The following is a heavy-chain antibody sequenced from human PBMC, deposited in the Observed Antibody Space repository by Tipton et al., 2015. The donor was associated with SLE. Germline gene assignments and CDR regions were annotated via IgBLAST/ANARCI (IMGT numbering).Heavy chain of an antibody. D-gene: IGHD1-26*01. Sequence: LSLTCTVSGGSISSYYWSWIRQPPGKGLDWIGSVYYSGGTYYNPSLKSRVAISIDTSKNQFSLRLTSVTAADTAVYYCARDSLGFDYWGQGALVTVSS. CDR3: ARDSLGFDY. V-gene: IGHV4-59*12. CDR1: GGSISSYY. CDR2: VYYSGGT. J-gene: IGHJ4*02.